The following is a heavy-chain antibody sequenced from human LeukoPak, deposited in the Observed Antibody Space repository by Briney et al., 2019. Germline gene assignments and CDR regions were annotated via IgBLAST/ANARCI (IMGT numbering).Heavy chain of an antibody. J-gene: IGHJ4*02. V-gene: IGHV3-23*01. CDR1: GFTFSSYA. CDR3: AKASAMIVVVSKHFDY. CDR2: ISGSGGST. D-gene: IGHD3-22*01. Sequence: GGSLRLSCAASGFTFSSYAMSWVRQDPGKGLERVSAISGSGGSTYYADSVKGRFTISRDNSKNTLYLQMNSLRAEDTAVYYCAKASAMIVVVSKHFDYWGQGTLVTVSS.